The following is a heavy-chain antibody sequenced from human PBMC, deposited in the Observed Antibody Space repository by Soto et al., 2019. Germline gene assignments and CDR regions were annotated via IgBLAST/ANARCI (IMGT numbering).Heavy chain of an antibody. J-gene: IGHJ6*02. CDR1: GYSFTDYH. V-gene: IGHV1-2*04. CDR3: ARGHSTDCSNGVCSFFYNHEMDV. Sequence: QVQLVQSGAEVKKPGASVKVSCKASGYSFTDYHVHWVRQAPGQGLEWLGRINPKSCGTSTAQKFQGWVTMTRDTSINTAYMDLTRLRSDDTAVYYCARGHSTDCSNGVCSFFYNHEMDVWGQGTPITV. CDR2: INPKSCGT. D-gene: IGHD2-8*01.